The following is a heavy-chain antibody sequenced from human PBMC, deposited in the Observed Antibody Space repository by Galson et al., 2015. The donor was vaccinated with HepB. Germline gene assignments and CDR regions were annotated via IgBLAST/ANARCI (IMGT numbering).Heavy chain of an antibody. CDR1: GFTFSTYA. J-gene: IGHJ4*02. Sequence: SLRLSCAASGFTFSTYAMHWVRQAPGKGLEWVAIISYDETNKYYADSVKGRFTISRDNSKNILYLQMNSLRAEDTALYYCASHIYWGQGTLVTVSS. CDR2: ISYDETNK. CDR3: ASHIY. V-gene: IGHV3-30*04.